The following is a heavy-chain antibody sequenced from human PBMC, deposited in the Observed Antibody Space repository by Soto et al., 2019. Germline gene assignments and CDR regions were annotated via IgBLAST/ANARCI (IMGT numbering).Heavy chain of an antibody. CDR3: ARCISSSWDDYYYGMDV. CDR1: GFTFSSYA. D-gene: IGHD6-13*01. J-gene: IGHJ6*02. CDR2: ISYDGSNK. V-gene: IGHV3-30-3*01. Sequence: QVQLVESGGGVVQPGRSLRLSCAASGFTFSSYAMHWVRQAPGKGLEWVAVISYDGSNKYYADSVKGQFTISRDNSKNTLYLQMNSLRAEDTAVYYCARCISSSWDDYYYGMDVWGQGTTVTVSS.